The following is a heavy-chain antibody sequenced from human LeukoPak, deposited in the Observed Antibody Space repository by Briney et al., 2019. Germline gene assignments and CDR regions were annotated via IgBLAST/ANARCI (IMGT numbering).Heavy chain of an antibody. Sequence: SETLSLTCSVSGGSIRGGTYYWGWIRQPPGKGLEWIGTIYYTGSTYYNRALKSRVTISVDTSKNQFSLKLSSVTAADTAVYYCARVRYYYYYMDVWGKGTTVTISS. J-gene: IGHJ6*03. CDR1: GGSIRGGTYY. CDR2: IYYTGST. V-gene: IGHV4-39*07. CDR3: ARVRYYYYYMDV.